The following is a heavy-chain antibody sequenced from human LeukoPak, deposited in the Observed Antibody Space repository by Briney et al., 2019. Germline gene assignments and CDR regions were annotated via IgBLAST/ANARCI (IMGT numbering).Heavy chain of an antibody. CDR2: IKQDGCEK. D-gene: IGHD3-3*01. Sequence: GGSLRLSWAASGFTFSSYWMSWVRQAPGKGLEWVSNIKQDGCEKYYVDSVKGRFTISRDNAKNSLYLQMNSLRAEDTAVYYCARDQPYYYDFWSGYPNFDYWGQGTLVTVSS. J-gene: IGHJ4*02. CDR3: ARDQPYYYDFWSGYPNFDY. V-gene: IGHV3-7*03. CDR1: GFTFSSYW.